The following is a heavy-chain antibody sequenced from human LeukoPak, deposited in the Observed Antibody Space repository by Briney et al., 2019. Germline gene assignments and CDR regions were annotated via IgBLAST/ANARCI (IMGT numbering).Heavy chain of an antibody. V-gene: IGHV1-69*13. J-gene: IGHJ4*02. CDR2: IIPIFGTA. CDR3: AREGIAVAGSFDY. D-gene: IGHD6-19*01. Sequence: SVKVSCKASRGTFSSYAISWVRQAPGQGLEWMGGIIPIFGTANYAQKFQGRVTITADESTSTAYMELSSLRSEDTAVYYCAREGIAVAGSFDYWGQGTLVTVSS. CDR1: RGTFSSYA.